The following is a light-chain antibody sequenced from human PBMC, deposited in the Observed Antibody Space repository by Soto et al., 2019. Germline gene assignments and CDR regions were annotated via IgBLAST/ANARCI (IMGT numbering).Light chain of an antibody. J-gene: IGKJ5*01. V-gene: IGKV1-13*02. CDR2: DAS. Sequence: AIQLTQSPSSLSASVGDRATITCRASQGVSSAFAWYQQKPGKVPKLLIYDASSLQSGVPSRCSGSQSGTDFTLTISSLQPEDFANYYCQQFDTHPLTFGQGTRLEI. CDR1: QGVSSA. CDR3: QQFDTHPLT.